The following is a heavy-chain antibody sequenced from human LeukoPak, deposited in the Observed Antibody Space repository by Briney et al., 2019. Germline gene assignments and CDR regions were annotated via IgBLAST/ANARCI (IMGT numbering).Heavy chain of an antibody. CDR2: IIPIFGTA. D-gene: IGHD3-22*01. CDR1: GGTFSSYA. J-gene: IGHJ4*02. CDR3: ASSPHYYDSSGYYTDY. V-gene: IGHV1-69*13. Sequence: SVKVSCKASGGTFSSYAISWVRQAPGQGLEWMGGIIPIFGTANYAQKFQGRVTITADESTSTAYMELSSLRSEDTAVYYCASSPHYYDSSGYYTDYWGQGTLVTVSS.